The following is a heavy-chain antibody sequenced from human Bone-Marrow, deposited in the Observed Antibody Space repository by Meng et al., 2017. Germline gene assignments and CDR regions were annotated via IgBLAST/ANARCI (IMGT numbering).Heavy chain of an antibody. CDR3: AIGPGYSSGWYGNSFDY. CDR1: GGSISSYY. V-gene: IGHV4-59*01. D-gene: IGHD6-19*01. CDR2: IYYSGST. J-gene: IGHJ4*02. Sequence: SETLSLTCTVSGGSISSYYWSWIRQPPGKGLEWIGYIYYSGSTNYNPSLKSRVTISVDTSKNQFSLKLSSVTAADTAVYYCAIGPGYSSGWYGNSFDYWGQGTRVTGAS.